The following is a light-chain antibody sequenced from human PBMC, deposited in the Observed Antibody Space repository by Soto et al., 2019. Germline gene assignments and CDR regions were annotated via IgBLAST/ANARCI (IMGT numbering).Light chain of an antibody. CDR3: QQYDKIPPT. V-gene: IGKV1-33*01. Sequence: DIQMTQSPSSLSASVGDRVTITCQASQDISNYLNWYQQKPGKAPKLLIYGASNLETGVPSRFSGGGSGTHFSFTINSLQPEDIATYYCQQYDKIPPTFGQGTQLEIK. CDR2: GAS. J-gene: IGKJ2*01. CDR1: QDISNY.